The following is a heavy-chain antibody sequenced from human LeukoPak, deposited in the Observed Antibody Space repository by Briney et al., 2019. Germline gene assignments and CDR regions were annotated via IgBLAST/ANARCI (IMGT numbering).Heavy chain of an antibody. D-gene: IGHD1-1*01. J-gene: IGHJ4*02. V-gene: IGHV4-59*08. CDR2: IYYSGST. Sequence: PSETLSLTCTVSGGSISSYYWSWIRQPPGKGLEWIGYIYYSGSTNYNPSLKSRVTISVDTSKNQFSLKLSSVTAADTAVYYCARGVRWNDGRYFDYWGQGTLVTVSS. CDR3: ARGVRWNDGRYFDY. CDR1: GGSISSYY.